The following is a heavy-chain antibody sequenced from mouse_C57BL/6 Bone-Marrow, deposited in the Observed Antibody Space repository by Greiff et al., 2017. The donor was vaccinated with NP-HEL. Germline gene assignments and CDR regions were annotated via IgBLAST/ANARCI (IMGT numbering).Heavy chain of an antibody. V-gene: IGHV1-78*01. CDR3: ARWGYGSSSYWYFDV. D-gene: IGHD1-1*01. CDR1: GYTFTDHT. Sequence: VQGVESDAELVKPGASVKISCKVSGYTFTDHTIHWMKQRPEQGLEWIGYIYPSDGSTKYNEKFKGKATLTADKSSSTAYMQLNSLTSEDSAVYFCARWGYGSSSYWYFDVWGTGTTVTVSS. J-gene: IGHJ1*03. CDR2: IYPSDGST.